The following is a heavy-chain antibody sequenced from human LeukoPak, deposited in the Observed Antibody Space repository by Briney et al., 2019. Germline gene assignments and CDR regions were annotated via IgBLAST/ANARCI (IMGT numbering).Heavy chain of an antibody. CDR1: GGSISSGSYY. CDR3: ARDWVTGWFDP. J-gene: IGHJ5*02. CDR2: IYTSGST. Sequence: SETLSLTCTVSGGSISSGSYYWSWIRQPAGKGLEWIGRIYTSGSTNYNPSLKSRVTISVDTSKNQFSLKLGSVTAADTAVYYCARDWVTGWFDPWGQGTLVTVSS. D-gene: IGHD7-27*01. V-gene: IGHV4-61*02.